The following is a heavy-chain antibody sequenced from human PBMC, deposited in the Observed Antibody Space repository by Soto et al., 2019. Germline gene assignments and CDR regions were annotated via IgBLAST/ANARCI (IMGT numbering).Heavy chain of an antibody. CDR1: GYTFTSYA. D-gene: IGHD1-26*01. Sequence: ASVKVSCKASGYTFTSYAMHWVRQAPGQRLEWMGWINAGNGNTKYSQKFQGRVTITRDTSASTAYMELSSLRSEDTAVYYCARTLVGATPADYWGQGTLLTVSS. J-gene: IGHJ4*02. CDR3: ARTLVGATPADY. CDR2: INAGNGNT. V-gene: IGHV1-3*01.